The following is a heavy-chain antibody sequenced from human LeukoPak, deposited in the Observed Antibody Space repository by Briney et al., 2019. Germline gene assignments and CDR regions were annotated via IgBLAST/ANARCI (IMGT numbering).Heavy chain of an antibody. Sequence: ASVKVSCKASGYTFTSYDINWVRQATGQGLEWMGWMNPNSGNTGYAQKFQGRVTMTRNTSISTAYMELSSLRSEDTAVYYCAGYGGNSRGADYWGQGTLITVSS. CDR3: AGYGGNSRGADY. V-gene: IGHV1-8*01. D-gene: IGHD4-23*01. CDR2: MNPNSGNT. CDR1: GYTFTSYD. J-gene: IGHJ4*02.